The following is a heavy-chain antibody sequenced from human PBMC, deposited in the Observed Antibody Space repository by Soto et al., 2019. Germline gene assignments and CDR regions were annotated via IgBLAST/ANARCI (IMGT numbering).Heavy chain of an antibody. D-gene: IGHD6-13*01. CDR1: GFTFSNYA. V-gene: IGHV3-23*01. J-gene: IGHJ4*02. CDR3: VKGGASYTSCWSAN. Sequence: DVQLLESGGGLVQPGGSLTLSCAASGFTFSNYAMHWVRQAPGKGLEWVSTIKDSGESTFYLDAVRGRFPISRDNSKDTLYLHMTSPRVEDTALYHCVKGGASYTSCWSANGGQGILVTVSS. CDR2: IKDSGEST.